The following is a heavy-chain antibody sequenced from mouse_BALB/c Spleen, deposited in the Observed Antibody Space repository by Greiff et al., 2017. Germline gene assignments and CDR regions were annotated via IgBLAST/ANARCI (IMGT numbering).Heavy chain of an antibody. CDR1: GYTFTSYW. D-gene: IGHD1-1*01. Sequence: EVQLQQSGTVLARPGASVKMSCKASGYTFTSYWMHWVKQRPGQGLEWIGAIYPGNSDTSYNQKFKGKAKLTAVTSTSTAYMELSSLTNEDSAVYYCTRYYYGSSHAMDYWGQGTSVTVSS. CDR3: TRYYYGSSHAMDY. V-gene: IGHV1-5*01. J-gene: IGHJ4*01. CDR2: IYPGNSDT.